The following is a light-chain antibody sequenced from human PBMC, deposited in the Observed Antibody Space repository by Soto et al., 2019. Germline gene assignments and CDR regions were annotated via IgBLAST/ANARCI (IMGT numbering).Light chain of an antibody. CDR2: EVT. V-gene: IGLV2-8*01. CDR3: SSYAGSSKV. Sequence: QSALTQPPSASGSPGQSVAISCTGTRGDVGGYNYASWYQQHPGKAPKPMIYEVTKRPSGVPVRSSGSKSGNTASLTVSGLQADEEDDYSCSSYAGSSKVFGTGTKLTVL. J-gene: IGLJ1*01. CDR1: RGDVGGYNY.